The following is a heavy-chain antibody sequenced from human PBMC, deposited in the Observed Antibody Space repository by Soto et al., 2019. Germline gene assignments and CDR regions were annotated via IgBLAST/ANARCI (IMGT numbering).Heavy chain of an antibody. Sequence: EVQLLESGGGLIQPGGSLRLSCSASGFTFSNYGMTWVRQAPGKGLEWVSVISGSGGSRYYADSVKGRFTTSRDNSGNTLDLQMNSLRAEDTALYYCAREYYYDSSALIPPWGQGTLVTVSS. J-gene: IGHJ4*02. D-gene: IGHD3-22*01. CDR3: AREYYYDSSALIPP. CDR2: ISGSGGSR. CDR1: GFTFSNYG. V-gene: IGHV3-23*01.